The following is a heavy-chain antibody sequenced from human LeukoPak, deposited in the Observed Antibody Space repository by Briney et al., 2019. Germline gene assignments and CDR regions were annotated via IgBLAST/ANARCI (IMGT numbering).Heavy chain of an antibody. CDR1: GFTFSDYY. V-gene: IGHV3-11*04. D-gene: IGHD3-3*01. CDR2: ISSSGSTI. J-gene: IGHJ4*02. CDR3: ARARPYYDFWSGFDY. Sequence: PGGSLRLSCAASGFTFSDYYMSWIRQAPGKGLEWVSYISSSGSTIYYADSVKGRFTISRDNAKNSLYLQMNSLRAEDTAVYYCARARPYYDFWSGFDYWGQGTLVTVSS.